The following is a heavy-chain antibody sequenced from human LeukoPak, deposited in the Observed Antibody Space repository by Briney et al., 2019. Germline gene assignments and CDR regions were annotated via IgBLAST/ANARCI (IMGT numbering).Heavy chain of an antibody. J-gene: IGHJ6*03. Sequence: PSETLSLTCTVSGYSISSGYYWGWIRQPPGKGLEWIGSIYHSGSTYYNPSLKSRVTISVDTSKNQFSLKLSSVTAADTAMYYRARPFYYHLDVWGKRDPGH. V-gene: IGHV4-38-2*02. CDR3: ARPFYYHLDV. CDR2: IYHSGST. CDR1: GYSISSGYY.